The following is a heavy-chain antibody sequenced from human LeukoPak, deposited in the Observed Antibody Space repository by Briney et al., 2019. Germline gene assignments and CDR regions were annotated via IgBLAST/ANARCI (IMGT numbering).Heavy chain of an antibody. Sequence: PSETLSLTCTVSGGSISTYYRSWIRQPPGKGLEWIGYIYFSGSTNHNPSLKSRVTISVDTSKNQFSLNLSSVTAADTAVYYCARGYSSNWYYFDYWGQGTLVTVSS. J-gene: IGHJ4*02. V-gene: IGHV4-59*01. CDR2: IYFSGST. D-gene: IGHD6-13*01. CDR1: GGSISTYY. CDR3: ARGYSSNWYYFDY.